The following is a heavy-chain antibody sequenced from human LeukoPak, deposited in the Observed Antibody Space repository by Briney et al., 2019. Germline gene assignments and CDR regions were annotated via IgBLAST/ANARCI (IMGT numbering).Heavy chain of an antibody. CDR3: ASAGRVYPYYFDY. Sequence: GGSLRLSCAASGFTFSSYWMHWVRQAPGKGLVWVSRINSDGSSTSYADSVKGRFTISRDNSKNTLYLQMNSLRAEDTAVYYCASAGRVYPYYFDYWGQGTLVTVSS. J-gene: IGHJ4*02. V-gene: IGHV3-74*01. D-gene: IGHD1-26*01. CDR1: GFTFSSYW. CDR2: INSDGSST.